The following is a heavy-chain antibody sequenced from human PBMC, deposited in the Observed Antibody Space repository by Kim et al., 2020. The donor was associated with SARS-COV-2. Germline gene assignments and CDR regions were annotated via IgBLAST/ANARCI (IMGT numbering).Heavy chain of an antibody. CDR3: ASGSGYSYGSAEFDS. CDR1: GFTFSSYG. CDR2: ISYDGSNK. D-gene: IGHD5-18*01. Sequence: GGSLRLSCAVSGFTFSSYGMHWVRQAPGKGLEWVAVISYDGSNKYFADSVKGRFTISRDNSKNTLYLQMNSLRAEDTAVYYCASGSGYSYGSAEFDSWGQGTLVTVSS. J-gene: IGHJ4*02. V-gene: IGHV3-30*03.